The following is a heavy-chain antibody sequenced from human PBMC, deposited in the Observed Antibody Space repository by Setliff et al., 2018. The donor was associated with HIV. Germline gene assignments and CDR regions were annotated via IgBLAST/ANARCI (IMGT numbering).Heavy chain of an antibody. CDR1: GYSCTTHD. D-gene: IGHD2-21*01. CDR2: MNPDSGNT. CDR3: ARGSMSMVMFILVSAFDI. V-gene: IGHV1-8*02. J-gene: IGHJ3*02. Sequence: ASVKVSCKASGYSCTTHDINWVRQSPGQGLEWMGWMNPDSGNTFYAQKFKGRVTMTRDTSTNTAYMELSSLTSDDTAVYFCARGSMSMVMFILVSAFDIWGQGTLVTVSS.